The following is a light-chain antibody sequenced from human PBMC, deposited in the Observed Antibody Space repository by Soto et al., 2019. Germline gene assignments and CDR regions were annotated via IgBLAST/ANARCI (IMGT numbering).Light chain of an antibody. V-gene: IGKV3D-15*01. CDR3: QQHNQWPIT. J-gene: IGKJ5*01. Sequence: EIVMTQSPATLSVSPGETASLYCRASQSAANFLAWYQQKPGQAPRLLIYYISTRATGIPARFSGSGSGTEFTLTINSLQSEDSAVYYCQQHNQWPITFGQGTRLE. CDR1: QSAANF. CDR2: YIS.